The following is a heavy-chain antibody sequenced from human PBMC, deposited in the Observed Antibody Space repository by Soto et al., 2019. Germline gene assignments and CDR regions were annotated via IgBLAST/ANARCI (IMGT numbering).Heavy chain of an antibody. Sequence: GGSLRVSCAAAGVSVSTSHISWVRQAPGKGLEWVSVIYSGGATHYAVYVKGRLIISRDESKNTVDLQMNSLRADDTAVYYCAKDSSGYYPPYFDYWGQGTLVTVSS. D-gene: IGHD3-22*01. CDR2: IYSGGAT. CDR3: AKDSSGYYPPYFDY. J-gene: IGHJ4*02. V-gene: IGHV3-53*01. CDR1: GVSVSTSH.